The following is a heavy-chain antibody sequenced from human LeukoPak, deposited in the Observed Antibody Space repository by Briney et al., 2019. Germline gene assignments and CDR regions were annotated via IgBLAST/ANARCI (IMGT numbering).Heavy chain of an antibody. D-gene: IGHD3-3*01. J-gene: IGHJ6*04. CDR3: VRESAFWSGQGIGRPLDV. CDR1: GGSISSSNYY. Sequence: SETLSLTCTVSGGSISSSNYYWGWIRQPPGKGLEWIGSIYYSGSTYYNPSLKSRVTLSVDTSKNHLSLKLSSVTAADTAVYYCVRESAFWSGQGIGRPLDVWGKGTTVIVSS. CDR2: IYYSGST. V-gene: IGHV4-39*02.